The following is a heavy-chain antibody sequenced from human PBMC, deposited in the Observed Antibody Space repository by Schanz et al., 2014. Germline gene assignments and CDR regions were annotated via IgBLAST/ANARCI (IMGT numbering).Heavy chain of an antibody. J-gene: IGHJ2*01. CDR1: GFTFGDYA. CDR3: GKAECGRAAYIDV. Sequence: EVQLVESGGAVVQPGGSLRISCAASGFTFGDYAMHWVRQAPGKGLEWVSMISWDGATIKYADSVKGRFTISRDNIKKSLSRQMNSLRPEDTGLYFCGKAECGRAAYIDVWGRGTQILVSS. D-gene: IGHD6-25*01. V-gene: IGHV3-43D*03. CDR2: ISWDGATI.